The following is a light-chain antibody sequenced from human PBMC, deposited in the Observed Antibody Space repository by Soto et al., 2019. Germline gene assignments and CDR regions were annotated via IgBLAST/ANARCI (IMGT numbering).Light chain of an antibody. Sequence: DIQMTQSPSSVSASVGDRVTITCRASQGISNWLAWYQQKPGKAPKLLIYLASSLQSVVPSRFSCSVSGTDFTVTISSLQHEDFATYYCHQANSFPHTFGPGTKVAIK. V-gene: IGKV1-12*01. CDR1: QGISNW. J-gene: IGKJ3*01. CDR3: HQANSFPHT. CDR2: LAS.